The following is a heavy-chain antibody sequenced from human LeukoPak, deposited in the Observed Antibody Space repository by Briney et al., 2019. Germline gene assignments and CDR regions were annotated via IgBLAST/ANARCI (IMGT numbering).Heavy chain of an antibody. CDR3: ARDPPAVSINTYA. CDR2: IFSHGET. J-gene: IGHJ4*02. V-gene: IGHV3-66*01. D-gene: IGHD2-8*01. CDR1: GFTVGNNY. Sequence: GGSLRLSCAASGFTVGNNYMNWVRQAPGKGLEWVSLIFSHGETSYADSVKGRFTISRDNSKNALYLQMKGLRFEDTAVYYCARDPPAVSINTYAWGQGTLVTVSS.